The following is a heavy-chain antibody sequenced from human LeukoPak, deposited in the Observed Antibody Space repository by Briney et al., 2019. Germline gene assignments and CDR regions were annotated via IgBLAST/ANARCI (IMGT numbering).Heavy chain of an antibody. CDR1: GGSISDYY. CDR3: ARGSNWGDY. Sequence: PSETLSLTCTVSGGSISDYYWNWIRQPPGKGLEWIGYISNSGSTNYNPSLKSRVTMSVDTSKNQFSLRLSSVTAADTAVYYCARGSNWGDYWGRGTLVTVSS. J-gene: IGHJ4*02. D-gene: IGHD7-27*01. V-gene: IGHV4-59*08. CDR2: ISNSGST.